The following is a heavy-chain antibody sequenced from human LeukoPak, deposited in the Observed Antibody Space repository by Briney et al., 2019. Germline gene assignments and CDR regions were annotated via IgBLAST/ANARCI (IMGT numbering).Heavy chain of an antibody. D-gene: IGHD3-3*01. Sequence: ASVKVSCKASGYTFTSYYMHWVRQAPGQGLEWMGIINPSGGSTSYAQKFQGRVTMTRDMSTSTVYMELSSLRAEDTAVYYCARDKLRFLEWFPVGAFDIWGQGTMVTVSS. V-gene: IGHV1-46*01. J-gene: IGHJ3*02. CDR2: INPSGGST. CDR3: ARDKLRFLEWFPVGAFDI. CDR1: GYTFTSYY.